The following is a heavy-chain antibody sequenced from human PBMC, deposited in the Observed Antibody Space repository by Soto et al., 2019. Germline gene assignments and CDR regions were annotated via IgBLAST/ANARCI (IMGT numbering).Heavy chain of an antibody. Sequence: QVQLVQSGAEVKKPGSSVKVSCKASGGTFSSYTISWVRQAPGQGLEWMGRIIPILGIANYAQKFQGRVTITADKSTSTACGERGSVRSEDTAVYYCAGGEGGSGSYLGFWFDPWGQGTLVTVSS. V-gene: IGHV1-69*02. J-gene: IGHJ5*02. CDR2: IIPILGIA. D-gene: IGHD3-10*01. CDR1: GGTFSSYT. CDR3: AGGEGGSGSYLGFWFDP.